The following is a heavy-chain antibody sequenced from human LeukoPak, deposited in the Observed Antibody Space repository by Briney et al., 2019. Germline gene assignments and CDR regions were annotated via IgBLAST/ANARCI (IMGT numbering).Heavy chain of an antibody. V-gene: IGHV4-59*01. J-gene: IGHJ5*02. CDR3: TRGGYYGSGNDFRFDP. D-gene: IGHD3-10*01. Sequence: PSETLSLTCTVSGGSINSYYWSWIRQPPGKGLECIGYIHYTGSTNYNPSLKSRVTISVDTSKNQFSLKLSSVTAADTAIYYCTRGGYYGSGNDFRFDPWGQGTLVTVSS. CDR2: IHYTGST. CDR1: GGSINSYY.